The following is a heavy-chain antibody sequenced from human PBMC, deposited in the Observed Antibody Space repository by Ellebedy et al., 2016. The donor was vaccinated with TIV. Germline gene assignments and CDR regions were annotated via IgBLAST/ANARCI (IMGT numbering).Heavy chain of an antibody. CDR1: GFTFSSYA. D-gene: IGHD2-15*01. CDR3: TRQSDCSGGSCLDDAFDI. V-gene: IGHV3-49*04. CDR2: IRSKAYGGTT. Sequence: GESLKISCAASGFTFSSYAMSWVRQAPGKGLEWVGFIRSKAYGGTTEYAASVKGRFTISRDDSKSIAYLQMNSLKTEDTAVYYCTRQSDCSGGSCLDDAFDIWGQGTMVTVSS. J-gene: IGHJ3*02.